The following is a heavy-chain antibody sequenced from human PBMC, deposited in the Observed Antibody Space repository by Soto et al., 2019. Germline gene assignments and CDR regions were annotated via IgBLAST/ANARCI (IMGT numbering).Heavy chain of an antibody. D-gene: IGHD6-13*01. Sequence: GGSLRLSCAASGFTVSSNYMSWVRQAPGKGLEWVSVIYSGGSTYYADSVKGRFTISRDNSKNTLYLQMNSLRAEDTAVYYCARDRGAAAGTRYFQHWGQGTLVTVSS. CDR1: GFTVSSNY. J-gene: IGHJ1*01. CDR3: ARDRGAAAGTRYFQH. CDR2: IYSGGST. V-gene: IGHV3-66*01.